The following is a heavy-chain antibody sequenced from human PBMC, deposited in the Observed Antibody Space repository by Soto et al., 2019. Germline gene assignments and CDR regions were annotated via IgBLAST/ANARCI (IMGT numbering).Heavy chain of an antibody. CDR3: AKGDCSGGSCYRGFDS. V-gene: IGHV3-23*01. CDR2: ISGSGATT. J-gene: IGHJ4*02. CDR1: GFTFNNYA. D-gene: IGHD2-15*01. Sequence: GGSLRLSCAASGFTFNNYAMTWVRQAPGVGLEWVSTISGSGATTYYTDSVKGRFTISRDNSKHTLSLQMNSLIADDTAMYYCAKGDCSGGSCYRGFDSWGQAALVTVAS.